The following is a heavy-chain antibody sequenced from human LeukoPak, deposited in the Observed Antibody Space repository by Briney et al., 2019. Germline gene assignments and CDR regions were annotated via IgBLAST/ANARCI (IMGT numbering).Heavy chain of an antibody. V-gene: IGHV1-18*04. D-gene: IGHD2-2*01. J-gene: IGHJ4*02. CDR3: AREGYCSSTSCYATYYFDY. Sequence: ASVKVSCKASGYNFTSYGISWVRQAPGQGLEWMGWISAYNGNTNYAQKLQGRVTMTTDTSTSTAYMELRSLRSDDTAVYYCAREGYCSSTSCYATYYFDYWGQGTLVTVSS. CDR2: ISAYNGNT. CDR1: GYNFTSYG.